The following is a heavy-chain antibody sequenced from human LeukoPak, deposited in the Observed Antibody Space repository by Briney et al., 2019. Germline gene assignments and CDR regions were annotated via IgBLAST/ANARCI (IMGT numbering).Heavy chain of an antibody. CDR2: IIPILGIA. CDR3: ARNLETTYQGFWSGSPHYFDY. D-gene: IGHD3-3*01. Sequence: ASVKVSCKASGGTFSSYAISWVRQAPGQGLEWMGRIIPILGIANYAQKFQGRVTITADKSTSTAYMELSSLRPEDTAVYYCARNLETTYQGFWSGSPHYFDYWGQGALVTVSS. V-gene: IGHV1-69*04. CDR1: GGTFSSYA. J-gene: IGHJ4*02.